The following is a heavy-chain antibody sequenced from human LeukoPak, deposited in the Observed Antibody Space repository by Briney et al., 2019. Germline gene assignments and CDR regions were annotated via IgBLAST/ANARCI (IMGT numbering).Heavy chain of an antibody. CDR3: AKDLKPDGRADIDF. D-gene: IGHD5-24*01. CDR1: GFTFSTYA. Sequence: GGSLRLSCAASGFTFSTYAMNWVRQAPGKGLEWVSVVTGNGDHISYADSVKGRFIISRDNPKNTVYLQMNDLTAEDTAVYYCAKDLKPDGRADIDFWGQGTLVTVSS. J-gene: IGHJ4*02. V-gene: IGHV3-23*01. CDR2: VTGNGDHI.